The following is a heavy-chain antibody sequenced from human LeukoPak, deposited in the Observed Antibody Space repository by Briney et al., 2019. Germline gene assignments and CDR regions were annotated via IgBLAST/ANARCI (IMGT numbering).Heavy chain of an antibody. D-gene: IGHD3-10*01. CDR1: GYTFTSYG. J-gene: IGHJ3*02. CDR3: AREAPDWQTFTMVRVSDAFDI. CDR2: ISAYNGNT. Sequence: ASVTVSCTASGYTFTSYGIRWVRQAPGQGLEWMGWISAYNGNTNYAQKLQGRVTMTTDTSTSTAYMELRSLRSDDTAVYYCAREAPDWQTFTMVRVSDAFDIWGQGTMVTVSS. V-gene: IGHV1-18*01.